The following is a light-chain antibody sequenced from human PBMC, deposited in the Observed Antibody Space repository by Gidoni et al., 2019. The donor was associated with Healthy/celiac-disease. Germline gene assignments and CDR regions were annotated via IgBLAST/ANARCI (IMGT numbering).Light chain of an antibody. CDR3: QQRSNWPPLT. CDR1: QSVSSY. V-gene: IGKV3-11*01. J-gene: IGKJ4*01. Sequence: IVLIQSPATLSLSPGERATLSCRASQSVSSYLAWDQQKPGQAPRLLIYDASNRATGIPARFSGSGSGTDFTLTISSLEPEDFAVYYCQQRSNWPPLTFGGGTKVEIK. CDR2: DAS.